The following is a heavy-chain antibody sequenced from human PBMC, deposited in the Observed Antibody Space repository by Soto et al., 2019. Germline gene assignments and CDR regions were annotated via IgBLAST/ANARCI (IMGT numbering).Heavy chain of an antibody. D-gene: IGHD5-18*01. J-gene: IGHJ4*02. CDR2: IYYSGST. Sequence: SETLSLTCTVSGGSISSGGYYWSWIRQHPGKGLEWIGYIYYSGSTYYNPSLKSRVTISVDTSKNQFSLKLSSVTAADTAVYYCARDLGSYGLLFDYWGQGTLVTVSS. CDR1: GGSISSGGYY. V-gene: IGHV4-31*03. CDR3: ARDLGSYGLLFDY.